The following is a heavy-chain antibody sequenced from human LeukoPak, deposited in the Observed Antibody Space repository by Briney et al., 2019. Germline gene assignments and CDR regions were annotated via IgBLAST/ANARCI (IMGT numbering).Heavy chain of an antibody. J-gene: IGHJ6*03. CDR3: TREPLGDFWSGTPTGLGMDV. CDR1: GFTFSGSA. Sequence: PGGSLRLSCAASGFTFSGSAMHWVRQASGKGLEWVGRIRSKANSYATAYAASVKGRSTISRDDSKNTAYLQMNSLKTEDTAVYYCTREPLGDFWSGTPTGLGMDVWGKGTTVTVSS. D-gene: IGHD3-3*01. CDR2: IRSKANSYAT. V-gene: IGHV3-73*01.